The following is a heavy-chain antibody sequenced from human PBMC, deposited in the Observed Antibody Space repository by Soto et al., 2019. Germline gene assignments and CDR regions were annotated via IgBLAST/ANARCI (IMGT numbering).Heavy chain of an antibody. CDR2: IYYSGST. D-gene: IGHD4-17*01. CDR1: GGSISSYY. Sequence: SETLSLTCTVSGGSISSYYWSWIRQPPGKGLEWIGYIYYSGSTNYNPSLKSRVTISVDTSKNQFSLKLSSVTAADTAVHYCARQSSLRGDFDYWGQGTLVTVSS. CDR3: ARQSSLRGDFDY. V-gene: IGHV4-59*08. J-gene: IGHJ4*02.